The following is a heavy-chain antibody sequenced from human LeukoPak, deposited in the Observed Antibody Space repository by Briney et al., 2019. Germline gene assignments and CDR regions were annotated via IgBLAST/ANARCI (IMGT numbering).Heavy chain of an antibody. J-gene: IGHJ4*02. CDR2: IGYEGVHK. CDR1: GLTFSNAW. CDR3: AKDLHGGYSSDY. V-gene: IGHV3-30*02. Sequence: PGGSLRLSCAGSGLTFSNAWMTWVRQAPGKGLEWVSFIGYEGVHKYYADSVKGRFTISKDNSKATLYLQMNSLRPEDTAVYYCAKDLHGGYSSDYWGQGTLVTVFS. D-gene: IGHD4-23*01.